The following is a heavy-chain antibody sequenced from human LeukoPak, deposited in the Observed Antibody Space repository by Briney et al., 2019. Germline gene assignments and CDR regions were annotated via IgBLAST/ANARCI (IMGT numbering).Heavy chain of an antibody. Sequence: GGSLRLSYAASGFTFRDCAMTWVRQAPGKGLEWVSSIGSDDNKHYSESVKGRFAISRDNSKNTLFLQMSSLRAEDTAVYYCARDAALGGNLRAYYFDYWGQGTLVTVSS. J-gene: IGHJ4*02. D-gene: IGHD3-16*01. V-gene: IGHV3-23*01. CDR2: IGSDDNK. CDR1: GFTFRDCA. CDR3: ARDAALGGNLRAYYFDY.